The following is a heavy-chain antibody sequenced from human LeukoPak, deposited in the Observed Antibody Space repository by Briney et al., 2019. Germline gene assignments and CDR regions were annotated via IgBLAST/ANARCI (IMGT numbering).Heavy chain of an antibody. CDR2: INPSGGST. D-gene: IGHD3-10*01. J-gene: IGHJ4*02. CDR3: ARESKGVRGLK. Sequence: ASVKVSCKASGYTFTSYYMHWVRQAPGQGLEWMGIINPSGGSTSYAQKFQGRVTMTRDMSTSTVYMELSSLRSEDTAVYYCARESKGVRGLKWGQGTLVTVSS. CDR1: GYTFTSYY. V-gene: IGHV1-46*01.